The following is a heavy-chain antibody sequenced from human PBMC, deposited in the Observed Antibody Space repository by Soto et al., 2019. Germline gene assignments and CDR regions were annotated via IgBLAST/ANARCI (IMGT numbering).Heavy chain of an antibody. CDR1: GGSISSVYDY. D-gene: IGHD3-10*01. V-gene: IGHV4-30-4*01. CDR2: IYDGGST. Sequence: SETLSLTCTVSGGSISSVYDYWSWIRQSPDKGLEWIGHIYDGGSTYNNPSLTSRVTISVDTSKNQFSLQLRSVTAADTAVYYCARRRDYYGSGSYRFDPWGQGTLVTVSS. J-gene: IGHJ5*02. CDR3: ARRRDYYGSGSYRFDP.